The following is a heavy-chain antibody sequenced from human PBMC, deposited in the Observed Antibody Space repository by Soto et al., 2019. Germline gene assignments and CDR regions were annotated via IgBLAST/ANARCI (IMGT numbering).Heavy chain of an antibody. CDR1: GFTFNNSS. Sequence: PGGSLRLSCAASGFTFNNSSMHWVRQAPGKGPEWVAVISYDGNHKYYADSVKGRFTIPRDNSKNTLFLQMNSLRAEDTAVYYCARDETITAPFGYWGQGTLVTVSS. V-gene: IGHV3-30-3*01. CDR2: ISYDGNHK. D-gene: IGHD5-12*01. J-gene: IGHJ4*02. CDR3: ARDETITAPFGY.